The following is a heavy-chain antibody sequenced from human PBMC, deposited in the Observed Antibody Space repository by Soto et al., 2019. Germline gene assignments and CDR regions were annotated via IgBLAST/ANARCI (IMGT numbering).Heavy chain of an antibody. CDR1: GYTFTSYG. Sequence: QVQLVQSGAEVKKPGASVKVSCKASGYTFTSYGISWVRQAPGQGLEWMGWISAYNGNTNYAQKLQGRVTMTTDTSTSTAYMELRSLRSDDTAVYYSARVQDIVVVVAARLDWFDPWGQGTLVTVSS. J-gene: IGHJ5*02. CDR3: ARVQDIVVVVAARLDWFDP. D-gene: IGHD2-15*01. CDR2: ISAYNGNT. V-gene: IGHV1-18*01.